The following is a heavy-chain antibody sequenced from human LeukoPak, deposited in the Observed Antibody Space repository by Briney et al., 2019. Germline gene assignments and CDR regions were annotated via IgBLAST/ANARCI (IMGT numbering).Heavy chain of an antibody. CDR1: GFTFSSYA. J-gene: IGHJ4*02. CDR2: ISGSGGST. Sequence: GGSLRLSCAASGFTFSSYAMSWVRQAPGKGLEWVSAISGSGGSTYYADSVKGRFTISRDNSKNTLYLQMSSLRAEDTAVYYCAKTDLWFGEFYFDYWGQGTLVTVSS. V-gene: IGHV3-23*01. D-gene: IGHD3-10*01. CDR3: AKTDLWFGEFYFDY.